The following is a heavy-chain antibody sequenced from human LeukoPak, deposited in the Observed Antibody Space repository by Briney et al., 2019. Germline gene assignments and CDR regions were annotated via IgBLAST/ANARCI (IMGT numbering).Heavy chain of an antibody. CDR3: ARLAVGIDY. V-gene: IGHV4-59*08. J-gene: IGHJ4*02. D-gene: IGHD6-19*01. Sequence: VKPSETLSLTCTVSDGAITGCYWGWIRQPPGKGLDWIGHLHYGGSTYYNPSLKSRVTISVDTSKNQFSLKLSSVTAADTAVYYCARLAVGIDYWGQGTLVTVSS. CDR2: LHYGGST. CDR1: DGAITGCY.